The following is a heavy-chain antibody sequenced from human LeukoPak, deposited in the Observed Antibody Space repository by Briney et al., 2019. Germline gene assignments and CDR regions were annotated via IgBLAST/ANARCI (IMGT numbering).Heavy chain of an antibody. J-gene: IGHJ4*02. D-gene: IGHD3-10*01. Sequence: ASVKVSCKVSGYTLTELSMHWVRQAPGKGLEWMGGFDPEDGETIYAQKFQGRVTMTEDTSTDTAYMELSSLRSEDTTVYYCATFRVNYYGSGSLRFDYWGQGTLVTVSS. CDR1: GYTLTELS. CDR2: FDPEDGET. V-gene: IGHV1-24*01. CDR3: ATFRVNYYGSGSLRFDY.